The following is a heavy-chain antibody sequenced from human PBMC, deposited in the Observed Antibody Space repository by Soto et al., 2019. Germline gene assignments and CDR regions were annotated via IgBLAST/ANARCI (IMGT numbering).Heavy chain of an antibody. Sequence: EVQLLESGGGLVQPGGSLRLSCAASGFTFSSCAMSWVRQAPGKGLEWVSSISDNGAYTYYADSVKGRFTISRDNSKNTLFLQMSSLRADETSVYFCAKGGGVRVHHAFDVWGQGTMVTGSS. CDR1: GFTFSSCA. D-gene: IGHD2-8*01. V-gene: IGHV3-23*01. J-gene: IGHJ3*01. CDR2: ISDNGAYT. CDR3: AKGGGVRVHHAFDV.